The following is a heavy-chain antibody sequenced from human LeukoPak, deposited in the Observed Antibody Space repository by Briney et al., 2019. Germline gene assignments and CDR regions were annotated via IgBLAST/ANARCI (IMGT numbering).Heavy chain of an antibody. J-gene: IGHJ3*02. CDR2: IWYDGSNK. D-gene: IGHD1-26*01. CDR3: ARAGLVGATSLDAFDI. CDR1: GFTFSSYG. Sequence: GGSLRLSCAASGFTFSSYGMHWVRQAPGKGLEWVADIWYDGSNKYYADSVKGRFTISRDNAKNSLYLQMNSLRAEDTAVYYCARAGLVGATSLDAFDIWGQGTMVTVSS. V-gene: IGHV3-33*01.